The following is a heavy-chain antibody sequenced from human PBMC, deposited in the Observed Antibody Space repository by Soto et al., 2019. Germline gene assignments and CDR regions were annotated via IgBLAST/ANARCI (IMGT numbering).Heavy chain of an antibody. CDR3: AREPLAHSYFDY. CDR1: GGSISGYY. V-gene: IGHV4-4*07. CDR2: MYNSERT. Sequence: QVQLQESGPGLVKPSENLSLTCTVSGGSISGYYWSWIRQPAGKGLEWIGRMYNSERTNYNPSLTSRVPMSMDTSKNQFSLKLTSVTAADTAVYFCAREPLAHSYFDYWGQGTLVTVSS. J-gene: IGHJ4*02.